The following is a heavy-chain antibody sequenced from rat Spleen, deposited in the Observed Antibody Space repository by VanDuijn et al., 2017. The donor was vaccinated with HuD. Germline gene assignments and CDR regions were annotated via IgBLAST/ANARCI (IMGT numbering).Heavy chain of an antibody. Sequence: QVQLKESGPGLVQPSQTLSLTCTVSGLSLTSYNVHWVRQFPGKGLEWMGRMRFNGDTSYNSALKSRLSISRDSSKNQVFLKMGSLQTDDAGTYYCTTATEGPYVMDAWGQGSSVTVSS. CDR1: GLSLTSYN. CDR2: MRFNGDT. CDR3: TTATEGPYVMDA. V-gene: IGHV2-63*01. D-gene: IGHD1-11*01. J-gene: IGHJ4*01.